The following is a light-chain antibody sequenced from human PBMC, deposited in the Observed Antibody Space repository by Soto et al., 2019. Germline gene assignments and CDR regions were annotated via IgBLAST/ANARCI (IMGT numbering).Light chain of an antibody. V-gene: IGLV2-14*01. CDR1: SSDVGGYNY. J-gene: IGLJ3*02. Sequence: QPVSVSGSPGQSITISCTGTSSDVGGYNYVSWFQQHPGKAPKLKIYEVSNRPSGVSNRFSGSKSGNTASLTISELQAEDEADYYCTSFTTISTWVFGGGTKLTVL. CDR2: EVS. CDR3: TSFTTISTWV.